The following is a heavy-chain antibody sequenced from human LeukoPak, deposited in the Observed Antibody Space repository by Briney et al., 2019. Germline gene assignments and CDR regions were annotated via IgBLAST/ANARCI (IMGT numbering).Heavy chain of an antibody. V-gene: IGHV1-46*01. CDR1: GYTFTSNY. J-gene: IGHJ5*02. CDR3: ARTYCSSTSCANWFDP. D-gene: IGHD2-2*01. CDR2: ISPSGGST. Sequence: ASVKVSCKAFGYTFTSNYMHWVRQAPGQGPEWMGVISPSGGSTTYAQKFQGRVTLTRDTSISTAYMELSRLRSDDTAVYYCARTYCSSTSCANWFDPWGQGTLVTVSS.